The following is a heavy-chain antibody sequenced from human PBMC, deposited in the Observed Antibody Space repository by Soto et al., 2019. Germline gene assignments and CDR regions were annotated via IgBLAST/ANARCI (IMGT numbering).Heavy chain of an antibody. Sequence: QVQLVQSGAEVKRPGSSVKVSCKASGGTFTSFGISWVRQAPGQGLEWVGGIIPIFATANYAQKFLGRVDITADESTSTAYMDLSSLRSDDPVVFYCATYGPLMSGYDSPLDYWGQGTLVTVSS. CDR3: ATYGPLMSGYDSPLDY. D-gene: IGHD5-12*01. CDR1: GGTFTSFG. V-gene: IGHV1-69*01. J-gene: IGHJ4*02. CDR2: IIPIFATA.